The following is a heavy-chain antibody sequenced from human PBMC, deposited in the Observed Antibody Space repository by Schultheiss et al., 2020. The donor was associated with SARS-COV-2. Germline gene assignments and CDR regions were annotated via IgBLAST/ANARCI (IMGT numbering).Heavy chain of an antibody. J-gene: IGHJ4*02. D-gene: IGHD3-10*01. V-gene: IGHV3-64D*06. CDR2: ISSNGGST. CDR3: VKDLVRGDDY. CDR1: GFTFSSYA. Sequence: GRSLRLSCAASGFTFSSYAMHWVRQAPGKRLEYVSAISSNGGSTYYADSVKGRFTISRDNSKNTLYLQMSSLRAEDTAVYYCVKDLVRGDDYWGQGTLVTVSS.